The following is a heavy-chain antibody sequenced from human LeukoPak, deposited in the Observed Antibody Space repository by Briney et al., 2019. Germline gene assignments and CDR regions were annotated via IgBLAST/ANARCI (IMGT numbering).Heavy chain of an antibody. CDR1: GYTFTSYD. D-gene: IGHD6-13*01. Sequence: ASVKVSCKASGYTFTSYDINWVRQASGQGLEWMGWMNPNSGNTGYAQKFQGRVTMTRDTSTSTAYMQLSSLRAEDTAVYYCASGRRSGRQQLNNYWGQGTLVTVSS. J-gene: IGHJ4*02. V-gene: IGHV1-8*01. CDR2: MNPNSGNT. CDR3: ASGRRSGRQQLNNY.